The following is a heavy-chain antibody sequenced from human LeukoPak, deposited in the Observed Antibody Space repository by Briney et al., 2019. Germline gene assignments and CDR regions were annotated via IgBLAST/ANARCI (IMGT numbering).Heavy chain of an antibody. D-gene: IGHD6-13*01. J-gene: IGHJ4*02. Sequence: ASVKVSCKASGYTFTSYGISWVRQAPGQGLEWMGWISAYNGNTNYAQKLQGRVTMTTDTSTSTAYLELRSLRSDDTAVYYCARGRRAAGHSLDSWAQGTLVPVSS. CDR2: ISAYNGNT. CDR3: ARGRRAAGHSLDS. CDR1: GYTFTSYG. V-gene: IGHV1-18*01.